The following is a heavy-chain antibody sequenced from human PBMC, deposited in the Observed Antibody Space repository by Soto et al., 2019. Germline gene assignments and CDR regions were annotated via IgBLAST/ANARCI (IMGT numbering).Heavy chain of an antibody. CDR2: ISGSGGST. Sequence: VQLLESGGGLVQPGGSLRLSCAASGFTFSSYAMSWVRQAPGKGLEWVSAISGSGGSTYYADSVKGRFTISRDNSKNTLYLQMNSLRAEDTAVYYCAKDRFLEWLLFSPNYYYGMDVWGQGTTVTVSS. CDR3: AKDRFLEWLLFSPNYYYGMDV. CDR1: GFTFSSYA. J-gene: IGHJ6*02. V-gene: IGHV3-23*01. D-gene: IGHD3-3*01.